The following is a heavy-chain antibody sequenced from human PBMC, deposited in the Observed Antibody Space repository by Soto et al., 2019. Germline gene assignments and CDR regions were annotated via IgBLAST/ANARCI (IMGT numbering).Heavy chain of an antibody. CDR3: ARDPDLITMIVVELDY. D-gene: IGHD3-22*01. CDR2: ISSSSSTI. CDR1: GFTFSSYS. J-gene: IGHJ4*02. V-gene: IGHV3-48*02. Sequence: GGSLRLSCAASGFTFSSYSMNWVRQAPGKGLEWVSYISSSSSTIYYADSVKGRFTISRDNAKNSLYLQMNSLRDEDTAVYYCARDPDLITMIVVELDYWGQGTLVTVSS.